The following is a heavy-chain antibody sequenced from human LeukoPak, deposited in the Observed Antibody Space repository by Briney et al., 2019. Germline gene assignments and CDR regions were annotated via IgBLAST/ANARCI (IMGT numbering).Heavy chain of an antibody. Sequence: GGSLRLSCATSGFTFNIHGMSWVRQAPGKGLEWVSFLSGGDGSTYYADSVKGRFTIFRDISKNTAFLQMNSLRAEDTAIYYCAKDRSDNSTWYLGDYWGHGTLVAVSS. CDR2: LSGGDGST. J-gene: IGHJ4*01. D-gene: IGHD6-13*01. V-gene: IGHV3-23*01. CDR3: AKDRSDNSTWYLGDY. CDR1: GFTFNIHG.